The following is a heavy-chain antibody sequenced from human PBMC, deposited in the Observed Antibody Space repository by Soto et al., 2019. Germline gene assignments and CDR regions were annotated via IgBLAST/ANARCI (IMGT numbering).Heavy chain of an antibody. Sequence: GASVKVSFKASGGTFSSYAISWVRQAPGQGLEWMGGIIPIFGTANYAQKFQGRVTITADESTSTAYMELSSLRSEDTAVYYCARGGLETNWFDPWGQGTLVTVSS. CDR3: ARGGLETNWFDP. V-gene: IGHV1-69*01. CDR1: GGTFSSYA. D-gene: IGHD1-1*01. CDR2: IIPIFGTA. J-gene: IGHJ5*02.